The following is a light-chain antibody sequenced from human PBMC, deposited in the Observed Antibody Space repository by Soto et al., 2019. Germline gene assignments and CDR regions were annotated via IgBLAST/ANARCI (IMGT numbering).Light chain of an antibody. CDR2: EVN. Sequence: QSALTQPASVSGSPGQSITISCTGTSSDVGGYNYVSWYQQHPDKAPKLMIYEVNNRPSGVSNRFSGSKSGNTASLTISGLQAEDEADYYCSSYTSSDTRDFGTGTKLTVL. CDR1: SSDVGGYNY. V-gene: IGLV2-14*01. J-gene: IGLJ1*01. CDR3: SSYTSSDTRD.